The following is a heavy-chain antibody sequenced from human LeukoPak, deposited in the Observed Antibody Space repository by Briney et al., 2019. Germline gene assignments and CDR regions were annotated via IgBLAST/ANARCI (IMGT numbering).Heavy chain of an antibody. CDR1: GDSISSGAYY. CDR3: ARGVQGWFAP. J-gene: IGHJ5*02. V-gene: IGHV4-31*03. D-gene: IGHD3-10*01. Sequence: PSETLSLTCTVSGDSISSGAYYWTWVRQYPGTGLEWIGYISYIGTTYNNPSLKSRVSISVDTSRNQLSLRLTSVTAADTAVYYCARGVQGWFAPWGQGTLVTVSS. CDR2: ISYIGTT.